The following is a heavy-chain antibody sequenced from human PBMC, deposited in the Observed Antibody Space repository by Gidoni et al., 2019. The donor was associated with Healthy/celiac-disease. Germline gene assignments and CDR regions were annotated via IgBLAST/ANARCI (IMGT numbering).Heavy chain of an antibody. V-gene: IGHV4-59*01. CDR1: GGSISSYS. Sequence: QVQLQESGPGLVKPSETLSLPCTVSGGSISSYSWSWIRQPPGKGLEWIGYIYYSGSTNYNPSLKSRVTISVDTSKNQFSLKLSSVTAADTAVYYCARANFDWLLPIFDYWGQGTLVTVSS. CDR2: IYYSGST. CDR3: ARANFDWLLPIFDY. D-gene: IGHD3-9*01. J-gene: IGHJ4*02.